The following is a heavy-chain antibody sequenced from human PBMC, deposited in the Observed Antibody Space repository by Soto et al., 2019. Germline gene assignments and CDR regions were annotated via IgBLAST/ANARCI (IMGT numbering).Heavy chain of an antibody. Sequence: QVQLVQSGAEVKKTGASVKVSCEAPGHYFRGYYMSWVRQAPGHGLERLGWINLDSGGTNYAQKFQGRVTMTRDTSITTGYMDLSGLTSDDTAVYYCATVPPNYGSSGYVDFWGLGTLVTVSS. CDR3: ATVPPNYGSSGYVDF. D-gene: IGHD3-22*01. V-gene: IGHV1-2*02. CDR1: GHYFRGYY. CDR2: INLDSGGT. J-gene: IGHJ4*02.